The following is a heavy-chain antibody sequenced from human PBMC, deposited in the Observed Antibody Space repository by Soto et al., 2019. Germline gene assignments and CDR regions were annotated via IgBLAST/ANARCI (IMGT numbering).Heavy chain of an antibody. D-gene: IGHD5-12*01. Sequence: QVQLQESGPGLVKPSQTLSLTCTVSGGSISSGGYYWSWIRQHPGKGLEWMGYIDYRGSTYYNPSVKFRVTISADTSKNPFSLKLSSVTAWDTAVYYCANNHYSGFVVDYWGQGTLVTVS. CDR1: GGSISSGGYY. V-gene: IGHV4-31*03. J-gene: IGHJ4*02. CDR3: ANNHYSGFVVDY. CDR2: IDYRGST.